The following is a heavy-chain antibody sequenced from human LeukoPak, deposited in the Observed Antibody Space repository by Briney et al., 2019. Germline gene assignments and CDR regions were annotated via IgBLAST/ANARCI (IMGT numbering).Heavy chain of an antibody. CDR2: IIPILGIA. Sequence: GASVKVSCKASGGTFSSDTISWVRQAPGQGLEWMGRIIPILGIANYAQKFQGRVTITADKSTSTAYMELSSLRSEDTAVYYCARDLAPCSSTSCYPYFDYWGQGTLVTVSS. V-gene: IGHV1-69*04. CDR3: ARDLAPCSSTSCYPYFDY. J-gene: IGHJ4*02. CDR1: GGTFSSDT. D-gene: IGHD2-2*01.